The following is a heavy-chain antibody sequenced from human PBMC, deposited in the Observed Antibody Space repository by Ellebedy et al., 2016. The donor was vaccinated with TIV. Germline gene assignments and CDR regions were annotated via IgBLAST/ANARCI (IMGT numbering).Heavy chain of an antibody. CDR2: MNPNSGNT. D-gene: IGHD3-10*01. V-gene: IGHV1-8*01. J-gene: IGHJ6*02. CDR1: GYSFSNYD. CDR3: VRGASMVRGLSPTGFYGMDV. Sequence: AVSVKVSCKASGYSFSNYDINWVRQAIGQGLEWMAWMNPNSGNTAYAQEFQDRLTVTRNNSVSTAYMELSGLRYDDTAFYYCVRGASMVRGLSPTGFYGMDVWGQGTTVTVSS.